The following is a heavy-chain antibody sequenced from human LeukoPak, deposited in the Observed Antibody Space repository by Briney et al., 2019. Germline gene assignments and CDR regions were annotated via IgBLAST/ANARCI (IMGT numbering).Heavy chain of an antibody. Sequence: PGGSLRLSCAASGFTFSNYWMTWVRQAPGKGLEWVANIKQDGSEKYYVDSVKGRFTISRDNAKSSLYLQMNSLRAEDTAMYYCARLRYYYDSSGYPAAFDIWGQGTMATVSS. D-gene: IGHD3-22*01. CDR1: GFTFSNYW. V-gene: IGHV3-7*01. CDR3: ARLRYYYDSSGYPAAFDI. CDR2: IKQDGSEK. J-gene: IGHJ3*02.